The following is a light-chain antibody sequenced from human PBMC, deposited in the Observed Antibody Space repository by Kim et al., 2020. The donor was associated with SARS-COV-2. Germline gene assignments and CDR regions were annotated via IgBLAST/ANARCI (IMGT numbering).Light chain of an antibody. V-gene: IGKV2-28*01. CDR2: LGS. J-gene: IGKJ4*01. CDR3: MQALQTPVT. CDR1: QSLMHSNGYNY. Sequence: DIVMTQSPPSLPVTPGEPASISCRSSQSLMHSNGYNYLDWYLQKPGQSPQLLIYLGSNRASGVPDRFSGGGSGTDFTLKISRVKAEDVGVYYCMQALQTPVTFGEGTKLEI.